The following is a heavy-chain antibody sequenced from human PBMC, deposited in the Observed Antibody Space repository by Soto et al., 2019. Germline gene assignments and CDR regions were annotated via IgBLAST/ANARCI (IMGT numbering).Heavy chain of an antibody. CDR3: ARGTGDDFWSGYYGGGYYYYYMDV. J-gene: IGHJ6*03. D-gene: IGHD3-3*01. V-gene: IGHV3-11*01. CDR1: GFTFSDYY. Sequence: PGGSLRLSGAASGFTFSDYYMSWIRQAPGKGLEWVSYISSSGSTIYYADSVKGRFTISRDNAKNSLYLQMNSLRAEDTAVYYCARGTGDDFWSGYYGGGYYYYYMDVWGKGTTVTVSS. CDR2: ISSSGSTI.